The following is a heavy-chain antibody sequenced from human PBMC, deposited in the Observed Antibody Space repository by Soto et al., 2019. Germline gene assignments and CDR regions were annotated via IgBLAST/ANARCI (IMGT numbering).Heavy chain of an antibody. D-gene: IGHD4-17*01. V-gene: IGHV4-39*01. J-gene: IGHJ4*02. Sequence: QLQLQESGPGLVKPSETLSLTCTVSGGSISSSTYNWGWVRQPPGKGLEWIGSIYYGGSTYYNPSLKSRVTISVDASKNQFSLNLSSVTAADTAVYYCAVTVTAGDYWGQGTLVTVSS. CDR3: AVTVTAGDY. CDR1: GGSISSSTYN. CDR2: IYYGGST.